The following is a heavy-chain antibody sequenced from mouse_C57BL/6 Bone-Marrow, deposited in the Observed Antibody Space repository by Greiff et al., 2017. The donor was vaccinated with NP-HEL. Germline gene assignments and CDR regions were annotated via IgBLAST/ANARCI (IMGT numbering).Heavy chain of an antibody. Sequence: QVQLKQSGPELVKPGASVKISCKASGYAFSSSWMNWVKQRPGKGLEWIGRIYPGDGDTNYNGKFKGKATLTADKSSSTAYMQLSSLTSEDSAVYFCARGPYGYGLLFAYWGQGTLVTVSA. V-gene: IGHV1-82*01. CDR1: GYAFSSSW. CDR3: ARGPYGYGLLFAY. D-gene: IGHD2-2*01. J-gene: IGHJ3*01. CDR2: IYPGDGDT.